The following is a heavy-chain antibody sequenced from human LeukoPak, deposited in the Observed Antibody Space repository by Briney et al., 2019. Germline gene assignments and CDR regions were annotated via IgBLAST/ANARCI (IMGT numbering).Heavy chain of an antibody. V-gene: IGHV3-11*01. CDR2: ISSSGSTI. CDR3: AKGEYYDYVWGSSNYFDY. D-gene: IGHD3-16*01. CDR1: GFTFSDYY. Sequence: GGSLRLSCAASGFTFSDYYMSWIRQAPGKGLEWVSYISSSGSTIYYADSVKGRFTISRDNSKNTLYLQMNSLRAEDTAVYYCAKGEYYDYVWGSSNYFDYWGQGTLVTVSS. J-gene: IGHJ4*02.